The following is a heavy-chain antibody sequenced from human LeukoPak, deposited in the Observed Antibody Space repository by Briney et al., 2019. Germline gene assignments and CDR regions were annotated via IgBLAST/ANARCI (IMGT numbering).Heavy chain of an antibody. V-gene: IGHV4-59*11. J-gene: IGHJ4*02. CDR3: ARDAGSGLFDY. D-gene: IGHD3-10*01. CDR1: GGSISRHY. Sequence: SETLSLTCTVSGGSISRHYWSWIRQPPGKGLEWIGNIYYSGSTKYNPSLKSPVTISVDTSKNQFTLKLSSVTAADTAVYYCARDAGSGLFDYWGQGILVTVSS. CDR2: IYYSGST.